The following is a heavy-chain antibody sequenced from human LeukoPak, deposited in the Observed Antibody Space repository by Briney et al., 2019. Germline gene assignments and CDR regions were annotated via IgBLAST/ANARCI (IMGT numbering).Heavy chain of an antibody. D-gene: IGHD2-21*02. Sequence: SGTLSLTCTVSGGSISSGSYYWSWIRQPAGKGLEWIGRIYTSGSTNYNPSLKSRVTIFVDTSKNQLSLRLSAVTAADTAVYYCARHGPVVTATDAFDLWGQGTMVTVSS. V-gene: IGHV4-61*02. CDR2: IYTSGST. CDR3: ARHGPVVTATDAFDL. CDR1: GGSISSGSYY. J-gene: IGHJ3*01.